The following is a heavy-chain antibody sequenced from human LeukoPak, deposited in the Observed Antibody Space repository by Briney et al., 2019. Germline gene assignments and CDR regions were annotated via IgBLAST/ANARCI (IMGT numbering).Heavy chain of an antibody. J-gene: IGHJ6*02. Sequence: PSETLSLTCTVSGGSISSYYWSWIRQPAGKGLEWIGRIYTSGSTNYNPSLKSRVTMSVDTSKNQFSLKLSSVTAADTAVYYCAGVFPDFDQLYYYYGMDVWGQGTTVTVSS. V-gene: IGHV4-4*07. CDR1: GGSISSYY. CDR3: AGVFPDFDQLYYYYGMDV. D-gene: IGHD3-3*01. CDR2: IYTSGST.